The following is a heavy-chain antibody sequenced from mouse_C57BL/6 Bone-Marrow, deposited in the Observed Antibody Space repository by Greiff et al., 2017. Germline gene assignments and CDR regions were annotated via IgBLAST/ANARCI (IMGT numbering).Heavy chain of an antibody. J-gene: IGHJ4*01. CDR2: SRNKANDYTT. Sequence: EVKLVESGGGLVQSGRSLRLSCATSGFTFSDFYMEWVRQAPGKGLEWIAASRNKANDYTTEYSASVKGRFIVSRDTSKSILYLQMNALRAEDTAIYYCARDEGDSYAMDYWGQGTSVTVSS. CDR3: ARDEGDSYAMDY. V-gene: IGHV7-1*01. CDR1: GFTFSDFY.